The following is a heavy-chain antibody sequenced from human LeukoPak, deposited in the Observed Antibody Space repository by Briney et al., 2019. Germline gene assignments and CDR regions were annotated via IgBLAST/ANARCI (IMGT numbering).Heavy chain of an antibody. J-gene: IGHJ4*02. CDR2: ISYDGSNK. D-gene: IGHD3-22*01. Sequence: PGGSLRLSCAASGFTFSSYAMHWVRQAPGKGLEWVAVISYDGSNKYYADSVKGRFTISRDNSKNTLYLQMNSLRAEDTAVYYCARDQLVVVISTPVFDYWGQGTLVTVSS. CDR1: GFTFSSYA. CDR3: ARDQLVVVISTPVFDY. V-gene: IGHV3-30-3*01.